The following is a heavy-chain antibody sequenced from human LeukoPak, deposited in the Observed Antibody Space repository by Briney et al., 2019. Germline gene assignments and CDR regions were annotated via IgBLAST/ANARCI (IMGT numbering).Heavy chain of an antibody. D-gene: IGHD3-22*01. V-gene: IGHV3-11*04. CDR1: GFTFSDYY. CDR3: ARATDTYYYDSSGYSPGY. J-gene: IGHJ4*02. CDR2: ISSSGSTI. Sequence: GGSLRLSCAASGFTFSDYYMSWIRQAPGKGLEWVSYISSSGSTIYYADSVKGRFTISRDNAKNSLYLQMNSLRAEDTAVYYCARATDTYYYDSSGYSPGYWGQGTLVTVSS.